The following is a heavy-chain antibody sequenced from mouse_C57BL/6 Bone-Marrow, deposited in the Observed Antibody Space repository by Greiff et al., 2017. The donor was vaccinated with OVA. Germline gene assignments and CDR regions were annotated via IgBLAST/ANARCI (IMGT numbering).Heavy chain of an antibody. V-gene: IGHV1-64*01. Sequence: QVQLQQPGAELVKPGASVKLSCKASGYTFTSYWMHWVKQRPGQGLEWIGMIHPNSGSTNYNEKFKSKATLTVDKSSSTAYMQLSSLTSEDSAVYYCARKALYYGSSWDYWGQGTTLTVSS. D-gene: IGHD1-1*01. J-gene: IGHJ2*01. CDR3: ARKALYYGSSWDY. CDR1: GYTFTSYW. CDR2: IHPNSGST.